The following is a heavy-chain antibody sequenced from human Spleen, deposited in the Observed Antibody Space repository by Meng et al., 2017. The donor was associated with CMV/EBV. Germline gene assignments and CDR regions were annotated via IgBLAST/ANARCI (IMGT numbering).Heavy chain of an antibody. CDR1: GFTFSSYS. Sequence: GGSLRLSCAASGFTFSSYSMNWVRQAPGKGLEWVSSISSSSSYIYYADSVKGRFTISRDNSKNTLYLQMNSLRAEDTAVYYCARGGRLLWFGANDYWGQGTLVTVSS. CDR3: ARGGRLLWFGANDY. D-gene: IGHD3-10*01. CDR2: ISSSSSYI. J-gene: IGHJ4*02. V-gene: IGHV3-21*01.